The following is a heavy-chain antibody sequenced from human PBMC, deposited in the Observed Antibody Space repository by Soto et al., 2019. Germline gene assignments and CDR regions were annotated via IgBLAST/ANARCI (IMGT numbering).Heavy chain of an antibody. CDR2: IYYSGST. D-gene: IGHD3-3*01. CDR3: ARDLRIATTGFLNAFDI. V-gene: IGHV4-31*03. J-gene: IGHJ3*02. Sequence: SETLSLTCTVSGVSISSGGYYWSWIRQHPGKGLEWIGYIYYSGSTYYNPSLKSRVTISVDTSKNQFSLKLSSVTAADTAVYYCARDLRIATTGFLNAFDIWGQGTMVTVSS. CDR1: GVSISSGGYY.